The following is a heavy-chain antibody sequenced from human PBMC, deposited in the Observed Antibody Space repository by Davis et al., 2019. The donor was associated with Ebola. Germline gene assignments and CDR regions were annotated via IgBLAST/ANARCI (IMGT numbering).Heavy chain of an antibody. D-gene: IGHD6-13*01. CDR3: VKGGGSSWFNNWFDP. CDR2: ISWNSDNI. V-gene: IGHV3-9*03. Sequence: SLKISCAASGFMFSNYAMNWVRQAPGKGLEWVSGISWNSDNIGYADSVKGRFTISRDNAKNSLYLQMNSLRTEDMAFYYCVKGGGSSWFNNWFDPWGQGTLVTVSS. J-gene: IGHJ5*02. CDR1: GFMFSNYA.